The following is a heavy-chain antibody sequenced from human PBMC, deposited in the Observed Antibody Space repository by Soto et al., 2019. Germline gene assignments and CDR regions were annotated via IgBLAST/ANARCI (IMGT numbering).Heavy chain of an antibody. Sequence: SETLSLTCTVSGGSISSYYWSWIRQPPGKGLEWIGYIYYSGSTNYNPSLKSRVTISVDTSKNQFSLKLSSVTAADTAVYYCAGGNGVNIVATDYWGQGTLVTVSS. CDR2: IYYSGST. J-gene: IGHJ4*02. D-gene: IGHD5-12*01. V-gene: IGHV4-59*08. CDR1: GGSISSYY. CDR3: AGGNGVNIVATDY.